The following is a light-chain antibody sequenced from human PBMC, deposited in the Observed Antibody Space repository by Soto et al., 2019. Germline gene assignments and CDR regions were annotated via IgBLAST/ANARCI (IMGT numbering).Light chain of an antibody. Sequence: HSPDTLSWSLVGRARLSSGASQSISSYLAWYQQTPGQAPRLLMYGASNRETGIPERFSGSGSGTDFTLTINRLEPEDFAVYYCQQYGNYPPTFGQGTKVDIK. CDR2: GAS. V-gene: IGKV3-20*01. CDR1: QSISSY. J-gene: IGKJ1*01. CDR3: QQYGNYPPT.